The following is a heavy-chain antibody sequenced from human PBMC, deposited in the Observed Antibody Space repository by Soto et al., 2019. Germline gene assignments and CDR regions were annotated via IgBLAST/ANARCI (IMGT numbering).Heavy chain of an antibody. V-gene: IGHV3-15*01. CDR3: CRIRYFDWLLTSDYYYYMDV. CDR2: IKSKTDGGTT. D-gene: IGHD3-9*01. Sequence: GGSLRLSCAASGFTFSNAWMSWVRQAPGKGLEWVGRIKSKTDGGTTDYAAPVKGRFTISRDDSKNTLYLQMNSLKTEDTAVYYCCRIRYFDWLLTSDYYYYMDVWGKGTTVTVSS. CDR1: GFTFSNAW. J-gene: IGHJ6*03.